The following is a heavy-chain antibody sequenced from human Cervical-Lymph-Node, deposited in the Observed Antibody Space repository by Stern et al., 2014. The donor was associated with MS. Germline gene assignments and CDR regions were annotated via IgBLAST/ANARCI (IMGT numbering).Heavy chain of an antibody. J-gene: IGHJ3*01. D-gene: IGHD6-19*01. CDR2: ISTTSGYI. CDR1: GFSFSNYV. Sequence: VQLVESGGGLVKPGGSLRLSCAASGFSFSNYVMNWIRQAPGKGLEWVSSISTTSGYIYYAASVKGRFTISRDNAKNSLSLQMSSLRAEDTAVYYCARDPDTYSSGWPDAFDVWGQGSMVTVSS. V-gene: IGHV3-21*01. CDR3: ARDPDTYSSGWPDAFDV.